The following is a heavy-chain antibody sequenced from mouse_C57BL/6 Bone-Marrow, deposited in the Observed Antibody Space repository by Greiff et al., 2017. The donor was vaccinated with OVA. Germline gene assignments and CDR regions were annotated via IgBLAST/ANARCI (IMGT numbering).Heavy chain of an antibody. V-gene: IGHV5-4*01. CDR2: ISDGGSYT. CDR3: ARDDAPSHFDY. J-gene: IGHJ2*01. CDR1: GFTFSSYA. Sequence: EVKLVESGGGLVKPGGSLKLSCAASGFTFSSYAMSWVRQTPEKRLEWVATISDGGSYTYYPDNVKGRFTISRDNAKNNLYLQMSHLKSEDTAMYYCARDDAPSHFDYWGQGTTLTVSS. D-gene: IGHD2-3*01.